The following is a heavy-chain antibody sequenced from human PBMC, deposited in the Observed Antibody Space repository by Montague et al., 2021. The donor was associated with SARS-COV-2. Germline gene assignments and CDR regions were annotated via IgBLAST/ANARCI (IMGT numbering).Heavy chain of an antibody. CDR2: INHRGTS. CDR3: ARGCQHFNMLVAVMTGGEYYFDS. V-gene: IGHV4-34*01. Sequence: SETLSPTCAVYGGSFSDNYWSWIRKPPGKGLEWIGEINHRGTSNYNPSLKSRVSISVDTSKNQFSLYLGSVTAADTAVYYCARGCQHFNMLVAVMTGGEYYFDSWGEGTLVTVSS. D-gene: IGHD3-22*01. J-gene: IGHJ4*02. CDR1: GGSFSDNY.